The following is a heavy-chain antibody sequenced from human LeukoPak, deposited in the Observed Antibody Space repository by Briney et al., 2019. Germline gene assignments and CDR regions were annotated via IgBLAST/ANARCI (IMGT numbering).Heavy chain of an antibody. CDR1: GYTFTRYG. CDR2: ISAYNGKT. Sequence: ASVKVSCKASGYTFTRYGISWVRQAPGQGLEWMGGISAYNGKTNYAQKFQGRVTMTTDTSTSTAYMELRSLRSDDTAVYYCARGGSSGYYSTSFDYWGQGTLVTVSS. V-gene: IGHV1-18*01. CDR3: ARGGSSGYYSTSFDY. D-gene: IGHD3-22*01. J-gene: IGHJ4*02.